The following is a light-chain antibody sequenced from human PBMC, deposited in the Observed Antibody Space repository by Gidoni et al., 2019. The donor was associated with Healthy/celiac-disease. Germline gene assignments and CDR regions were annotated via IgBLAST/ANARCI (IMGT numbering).Light chain of an antibody. CDR3: QQLNSYLGELT. V-gene: IGKV1-9*01. Sequence: IQLTQSPSSLSASVGDRVTITCRASQGISSYLAWYQQKPGKAPKLLIYAASTLQSGVPSRFSGSGSGTDFTLTISSLQPEDFATYYCQQLNSYLGELTFGGGTKVEIK. J-gene: IGKJ4*01. CDR2: AAS. CDR1: QGISSY.